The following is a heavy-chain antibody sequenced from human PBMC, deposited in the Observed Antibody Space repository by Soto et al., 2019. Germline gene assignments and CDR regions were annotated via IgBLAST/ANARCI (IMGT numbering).Heavy chain of an antibody. CDR1: GYTFTSFY. Sequence: QVQLVQSGAEVKKPGASVKVSCKASGYTFTSFYMHWERQAPGQGLEWMGIINPSGNTTEYAQKFQGSVTMTRDTSPSAYYMELSSLTSEDTAVYNCAKPQIARHTYSGMEVRGQGTAVTVSS. V-gene: IGHV1-46*01. CDR3: AKPQIARHTYSGMEV. J-gene: IGHJ6*02. D-gene: IGHD2-21*01. CDR2: INPSGNTT.